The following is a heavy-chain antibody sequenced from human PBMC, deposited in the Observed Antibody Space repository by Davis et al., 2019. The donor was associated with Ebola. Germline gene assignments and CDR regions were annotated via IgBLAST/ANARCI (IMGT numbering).Heavy chain of an antibody. V-gene: IGHV3-48*02. J-gene: IGHJ2*01. CDR1: GFTFSSYS. Sequence: GESLKISCAASGFTFSSYSMNWVRQAPGKGLEWVAYITSSSSTIFYAESVKGRFTISRDNAQNSLYLQMNGLRDEDTAVYYCVGYTYGYWGRGTLVTVSS. CDR3: VGYTYGY. CDR2: ITSSSSTI. D-gene: IGHD5-18*01.